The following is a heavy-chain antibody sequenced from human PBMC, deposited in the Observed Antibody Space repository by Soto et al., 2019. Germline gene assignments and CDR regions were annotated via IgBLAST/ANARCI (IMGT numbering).Heavy chain of an antibody. D-gene: IGHD2-21*02. V-gene: IGHV2-5*02. Sequence: QITLKESGPTLVRPTQPLTLTCTFSGFSLSTSGVGVGWIRQPPGKALEWLALIYWDDDKRYSPSLKSRLTITKDTSKNRVVLTMTNMDHVDTATYYCAHSRCGGDCLQSYSSHYYYGMDVWGQGTTVTVSS. CDR1: GFSLSTSGVG. CDR2: IYWDDDK. CDR3: AHSRCGGDCLQSYSSHYYYGMDV. J-gene: IGHJ6*02.